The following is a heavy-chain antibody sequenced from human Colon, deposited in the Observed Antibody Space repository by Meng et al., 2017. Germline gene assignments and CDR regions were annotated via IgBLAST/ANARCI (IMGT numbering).Heavy chain of an antibody. CDR2: LKCKTNGGTK. V-gene: IGHV3-15*01. CDR3: TILTSGYRNY. D-gene: IGHD3-22*01. CDR1: GFTFSAVC. Sequence: EVRLWEAGGEIARPGGSLNRYCSGSGFTFSAVCMIWDRQGPGQGREGVGSLKCKTNGGTKEYAAPVKGRFTISTDDSNNTLYLQMNRLEIEDTAVYYCTILTSGYRNYWGQGTLVTVSS. J-gene: IGHJ4*02.